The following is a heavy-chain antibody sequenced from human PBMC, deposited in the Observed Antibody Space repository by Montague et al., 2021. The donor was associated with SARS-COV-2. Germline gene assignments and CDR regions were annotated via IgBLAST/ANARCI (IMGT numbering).Heavy chain of an antibody. CDR2: IYYSGSP. CDR1: GDSISSGNHY. J-gene: IGHJ4*02. V-gene: IGHV4-39*07. Sequence: SETLSLTCTVSGDSISSGNHYWGWVRQSPGKGLEWIAVIYYSGSPYYTPSLKSRVAISVDTSKKQFSLRLNSVTAADTAVYYCARGGGYSYGALDYWGQGTLVTVSS. CDR3: ARGGGYSYGALDY. D-gene: IGHD5-18*01.